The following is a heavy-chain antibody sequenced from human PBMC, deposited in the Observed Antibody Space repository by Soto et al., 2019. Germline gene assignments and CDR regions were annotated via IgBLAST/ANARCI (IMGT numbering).Heavy chain of an antibody. CDR3: AQRSGFYTGIDY. D-gene: IGHD3-3*01. CDR2: FYYSGST. Sequence: QVQLQESGPGLVKPSQNLSLTCTVSGDYTSSGDYYWSWIRQPPGKGLEWIGSFYYSGSTYYNPSLKSRVTISVDTSKNQFSLKVSSVTAADTALYYCAQRSGFYTGIDYWGRGTLVTVSS. CDR1: GDYTSSGDYY. J-gene: IGHJ4*02. V-gene: IGHV4-30-4*01.